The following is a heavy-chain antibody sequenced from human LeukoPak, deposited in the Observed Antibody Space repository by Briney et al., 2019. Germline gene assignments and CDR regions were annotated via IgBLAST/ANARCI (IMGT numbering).Heavy chain of an antibody. CDR3: ARLRRNSDRSGFYYHYDN. CDR2: INTVASYI. D-gene: IGHD3-22*01. Sequence: GGSLRLSCAASGFTFSSYSFNWVRQAPGKGLEWVSSINTVASYIYYADSVRGRFTISRDNAENSLWLQMNGLRAEDSAVYYCARLRRNSDRSGFYYHYDNWGQGTLVTVSS. J-gene: IGHJ4*02. CDR1: GFTFSSYS. V-gene: IGHV3-21*01.